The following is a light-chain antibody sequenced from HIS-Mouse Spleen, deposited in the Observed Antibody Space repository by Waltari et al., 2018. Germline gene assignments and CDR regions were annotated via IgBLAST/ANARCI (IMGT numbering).Light chain of an antibody. J-gene: IGLJ2*01. CDR3: QAWDSSTAVV. Sequence: SYELTQPPSVSVSPGQTASITCSGDKLGDKYACWYQQKPGQSPVLVIYQDSKRPSGIPERFSGSNTGNTATLTISGTQARDAADYSCQAWDSSTAVVFGGGTKLTVL. V-gene: IGLV3-1*01. CDR1: KLGDKY. CDR2: QDS.